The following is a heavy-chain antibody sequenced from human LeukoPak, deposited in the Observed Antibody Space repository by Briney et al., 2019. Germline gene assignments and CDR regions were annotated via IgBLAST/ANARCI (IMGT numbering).Heavy chain of an antibody. CDR2: INHSGST. D-gene: IGHD5-12*01. CDR1: GGSFSGYY. J-gene: IGHJ4*02. V-gene: IGHV4-34*01. Sequence: PSETLSLTCAVYGGSFSGYYWSWIRQPPGKGLEWIGEINHSGSTNYNPSLKSRVTISVDTSKNQFSPKLSSVTAADTAVYYCAGHLGGYGRVDYWGQGTLVTVSS. CDR3: AGHLGGYGRVDY.